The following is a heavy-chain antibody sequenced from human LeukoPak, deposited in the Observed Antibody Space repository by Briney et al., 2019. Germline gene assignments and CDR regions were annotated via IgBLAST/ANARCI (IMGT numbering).Heavy chain of an antibody. CDR3: ARVLGTAIDAY. J-gene: IGHJ4*02. Sequence: SETLSLTCAVYGGSFSGYYWSWIRQPPGKGLEWIGEINHSGSTNYNPSLKSRVTISVDTSKNQFSLKLSSVTAADTAVYYCARVLGTAIDAYWGQGTLVTVSS. V-gene: IGHV4-34*01. CDR2: INHSGST. D-gene: IGHD2-21*02. CDR1: GGSFSGYY.